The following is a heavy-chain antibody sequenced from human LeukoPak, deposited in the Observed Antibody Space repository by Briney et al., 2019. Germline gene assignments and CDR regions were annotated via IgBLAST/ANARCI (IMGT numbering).Heavy chain of an antibody. D-gene: IGHD1-7*01. CDR2: IRSKAYGGTT. Sequence: GGSLRLSCTASGFTFGDYAVSWVRQAPGKGLEWVGFIRSKAYGGTTEYAASVKGRFTISRDDSKSIAYLQMNSLKTEDTAVYYCTSGISGTRSTDYWGQGTLVTVSS. CDR3: TSGISGTRSTDY. V-gene: IGHV3-49*04. J-gene: IGHJ4*02. CDR1: GFTFGDYA.